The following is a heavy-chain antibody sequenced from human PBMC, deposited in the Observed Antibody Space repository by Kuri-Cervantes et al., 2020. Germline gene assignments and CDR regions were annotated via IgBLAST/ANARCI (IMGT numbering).Heavy chain of an antibody. CDR1: GYTFTSYG. J-gene: IGHJ4*02. D-gene: IGHD2-21*01. V-gene: IGHV1-18*01. CDR3: ARSNHLYCGGDCYSDY. CDR2: ITPFNGNT. Sequence: ASVKVSCKASGYTFTSYGISWVRQAPGQALEWMGWITPFNGNTNYAQKLQGRVTMTTDTSTSTAYMELRSLRSDDTAVYYCARSNHLYCGGDCYSDYWGQGTLVTVSS.